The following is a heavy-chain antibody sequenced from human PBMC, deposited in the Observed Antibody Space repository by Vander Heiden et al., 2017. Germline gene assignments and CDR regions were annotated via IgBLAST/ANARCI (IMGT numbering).Heavy chain of an antibody. V-gene: IGHV1-69*01. CDR1: GGTFSSYA. Sequence: QVQLVQSGAEVKKPGSSVKVSCKASGGTFSSYATSWVRKAPGQGLEWMGGIIPIFGTANYAQKFQGRVTITADESTSTAYMELSSLRSEDTAVYYCARGGYCSSTSCYNEGRAYWYFDLWGRGTLVTVSS. D-gene: IGHD2-2*02. CDR3: ARGGYCSSTSCYNEGRAYWYFDL. CDR2: IIPIFGTA. J-gene: IGHJ2*01.